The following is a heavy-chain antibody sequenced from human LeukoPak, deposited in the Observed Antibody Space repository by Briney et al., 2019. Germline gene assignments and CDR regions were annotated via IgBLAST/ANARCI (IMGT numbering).Heavy chain of an antibody. CDR2: ISGSGGST. Sequence: HPGGSLRLSCAASGFTFSSYAMSWVRQAPGKGLEWVSAISGSGGSTYYADSVKGRFTISRDNSKNTLYLQMNSLRAEDTAVYYCARAPGIAVAGTFDLFYYFDYWGQGTLVTVSS. J-gene: IGHJ4*02. CDR1: GFTFSSYA. CDR3: ARAPGIAVAGTFDLFYYFDY. D-gene: IGHD6-19*01. V-gene: IGHV3-23*01.